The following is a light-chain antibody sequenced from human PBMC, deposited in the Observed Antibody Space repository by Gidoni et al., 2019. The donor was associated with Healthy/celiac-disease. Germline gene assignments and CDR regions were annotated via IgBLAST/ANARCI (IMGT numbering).Light chain of an antibody. V-gene: IGKV1-39*01. Sequence: DIQMTQSPSSLSASVGARVTITCRASQSISSYLNWYQQKPGKAPKLLIYAASSLQSGVPSRFSGSGSGTDFTLTISSLKPEDFATYDCQQSYSTPRTFGQGTKVEIK. CDR2: AAS. CDR3: QQSYSTPRT. J-gene: IGKJ1*01. CDR1: QSISSY.